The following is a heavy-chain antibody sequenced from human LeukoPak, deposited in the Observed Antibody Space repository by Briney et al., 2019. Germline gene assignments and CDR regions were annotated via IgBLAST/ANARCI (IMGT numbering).Heavy chain of an antibody. D-gene: IGHD1-1*01. J-gene: IGHJ3*02. Sequence: SETLSLTCTVSGGSISPYYWSWIRQSPGKGLEWIGYLYSRGSPNYNPSLKRRVTISVDTSKNLFSLTLTSVTAADTAVYYCARLQPNSGEWAFDIWGQGTMVTVSS. CDR2: LYSRGSP. V-gene: IGHV4-59*01. CDR3: ARLQPNSGEWAFDI. CDR1: GGSISPYY.